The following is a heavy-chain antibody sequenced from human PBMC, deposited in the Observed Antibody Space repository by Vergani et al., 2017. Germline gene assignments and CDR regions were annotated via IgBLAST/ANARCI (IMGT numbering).Heavy chain of an antibody. CDR1: GLTFNQYG. J-gene: IGHJ5*02. CDR3: ARDLRLLYNRFDP. V-gene: IGHV3-33*01. D-gene: IGHD1-14*01. CDR2: TWYDGNTK. Sequence: QVQLVESGGGVVQPWRSLRLSCAASGLTFNQYGMHWVRKAPGKGLEWVAVTWYDGNTKQYADSVKGRFTISRDNSKSTMYLKMNILRDEDTGVYYCARDLRLLYNRFDPWGQGTLVTVSS.